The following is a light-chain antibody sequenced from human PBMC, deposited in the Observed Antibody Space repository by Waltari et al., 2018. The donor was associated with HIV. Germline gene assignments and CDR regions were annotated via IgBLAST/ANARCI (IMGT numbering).Light chain of an antibody. CDR2: RNN. CDR3: ATWDDSLSGVV. J-gene: IGLJ2*01. CDR1: SSNIGNYY. Sequence: QSVLTQPPSASATPGQRVTISCSGSSSNIGNYYVYWYQQLPGATPKVLIFRNNRRPSGVPDRSSGSKSGTSASLAISGLRSEDEADYYCATWDDSLSGVVFGGGTKLTVL. V-gene: IGLV1-47*01.